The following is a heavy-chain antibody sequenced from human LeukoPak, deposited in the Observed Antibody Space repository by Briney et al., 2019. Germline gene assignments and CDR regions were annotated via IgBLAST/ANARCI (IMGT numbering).Heavy chain of an antibody. Sequence: GGSLRLSCAASGFTVSRNHMTWVRRVLGKGLEWVSIIYSGGYTYYADSVKGRFIISTDNSKNTLYLQLNSLRAEDTALYYCARGGSSWQNYLDYWGQGSLGTVSS. CDR1: GFTVSRNH. V-gene: IGHV3-66*01. CDR2: IYSGGYT. J-gene: IGHJ4*02. CDR3: ARGGSSWQNYLDY. D-gene: IGHD6-13*01.